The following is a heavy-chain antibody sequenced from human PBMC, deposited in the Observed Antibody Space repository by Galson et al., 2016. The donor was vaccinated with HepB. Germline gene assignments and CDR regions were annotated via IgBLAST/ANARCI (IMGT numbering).Heavy chain of an antibody. Sequence: SETLSLTCTVSGGSISRTTYYWGWIRQPPGKGLEWIGSIYYSGSTHYNPSLKSRVTISIDRSKNQISLRLNSVTAADTAVYYCARHGREVVITAYFDNWGHGTLVTVSS. CDR1: GGSISRTTYY. J-gene: IGHJ4*01. CDR3: ARHGREVVITAYFDN. D-gene: IGHD3-22*01. V-gene: IGHV4-39*01. CDR2: IYYSGST.